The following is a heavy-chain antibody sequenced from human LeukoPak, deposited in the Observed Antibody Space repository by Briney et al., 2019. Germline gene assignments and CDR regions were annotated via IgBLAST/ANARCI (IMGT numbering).Heavy chain of an antibody. D-gene: IGHD2-2*01. CDR1: GFTFSSYG. CDR2: IKSKSDGGTI. CDR3: TTGGIVAVPALDY. V-gene: IGHV3-15*01. Sequence: GGSLRLSCAASGFTFSSYGMHWVRQAPGTGLEWVGRIKSKSDGGTIDYAAPVKGRFTISRDDSKNTVYLQMNSLKIEETAVYYCTTGGIVAVPALDYWGQGTLVTVSS. J-gene: IGHJ4*02.